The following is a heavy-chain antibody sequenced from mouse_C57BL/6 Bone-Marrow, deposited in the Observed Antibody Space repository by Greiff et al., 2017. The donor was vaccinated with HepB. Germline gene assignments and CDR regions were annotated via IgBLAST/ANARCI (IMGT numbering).Heavy chain of an antibody. Sequence: EVQGVESGGGLVQPGGSLKLSCAASGFTFSDYGMAWVRQAPRKGPEWVAFISNLAYSIYYADTVTGRFTISRENAKNTLYLEMSSLRSEDTAMYYCARQLRLRYAMDYWGQGTSVTVSS. D-gene: IGHD3-2*02. J-gene: IGHJ4*01. V-gene: IGHV5-15*01. CDR1: GFTFSDYG. CDR2: ISNLAYSI. CDR3: ARQLRLRYAMDY.